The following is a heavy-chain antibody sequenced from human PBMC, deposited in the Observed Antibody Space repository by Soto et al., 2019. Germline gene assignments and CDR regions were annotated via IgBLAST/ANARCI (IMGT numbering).Heavy chain of an antibody. V-gene: IGHV4-31*03. CDR2: IYYSGST. Sequence: SETLSLTCTVSGGSISSGGYYWSWIRQHPGKGLEWIGYIYYSGSTYYNPSLKSRVTISVDTSKNQFSLKLSSVTAADTAVYYCARASVDCSGGSCYSRIGWFDPWGQGTLVTVSS. CDR3: ARASVDCSGGSCYSRIGWFDP. CDR1: GGSISSGGYY. D-gene: IGHD2-15*01. J-gene: IGHJ5*02.